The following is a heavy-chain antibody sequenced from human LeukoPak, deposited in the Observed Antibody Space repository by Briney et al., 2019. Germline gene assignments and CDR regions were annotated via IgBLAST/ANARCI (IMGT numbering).Heavy chain of an antibody. Sequence: ASVKVSCKASGYTFTSYYMHWVRQAPGQGLEWMGIINPSGGSTSYAQKFQGRVTMTRDTSTSTVYMELSSLRSEDTAVYSCARSISSSGYYPSYYYYGMDVWGQGTTVTVSS. D-gene: IGHD3-22*01. V-gene: IGHV1-46*01. J-gene: IGHJ6*02. CDR3: ARSISSSGYYPSYYYYGMDV. CDR2: INPSGGST. CDR1: GYTFTSYY.